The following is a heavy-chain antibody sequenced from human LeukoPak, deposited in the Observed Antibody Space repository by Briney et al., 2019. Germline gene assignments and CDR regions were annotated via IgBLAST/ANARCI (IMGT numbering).Heavy chain of an antibody. CDR2: INRDGSST. J-gene: IGHJ4*02. D-gene: IGHD2-15*01. CDR1: GFTFRSYW. V-gene: IGHV3-74*01. CDR3: ASSGWYPYYFDY. Sequence: QTGGSLRLSCAASGFTFRSYWMHWVRQGPGKGVVWVSRINRDGSSTSYADSVKGRFTISRDNAKNTLYLQMNSLRAEDTAVYYCASSGWYPYYFDYWGQGTLVTVSS.